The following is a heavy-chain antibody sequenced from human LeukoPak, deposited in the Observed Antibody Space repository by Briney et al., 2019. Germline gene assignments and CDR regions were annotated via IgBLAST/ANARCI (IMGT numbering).Heavy chain of an antibody. CDR1: GCTFSNAW. CDR3: TTDSLYYDSSGYYRYYYYYYYMDV. CDR2: IKSKTDGGTT. V-gene: IGHV3-15*01. J-gene: IGHJ6*03. D-gene: IGHD3-22*01. Sequence: GGSLRLCCAASGCTFSNAWMSWVRQAPGKGLEWVGRIKSKTDGGTTDYAAPVKGRFTISRDDSKNTLYLQMNSLKTEDTAVYYCTTDSLYYDSSGYYRYYYYYYYMDVWGKGNTVTVSS.